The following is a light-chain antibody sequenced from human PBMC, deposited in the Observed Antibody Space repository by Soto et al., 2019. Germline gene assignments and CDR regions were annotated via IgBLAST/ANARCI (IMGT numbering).Light chain of an antibody. CDR1: SSDVGGYNY. CDR2: DVG. Sequence: QSALTQPASVSGSPGQSITISCTGTSSDVGGYNYVSWYQQHPGKATKPMIYDVGSRPSGVSNRFSGSKSGNTASLTISGLQAEDEADYYCSSYTSSNTEVFGTGTKVTVL. CDR3: SSYTSSNTEV. J-gene: IGLJ1*01. V-gene: IGLV2-14*01.